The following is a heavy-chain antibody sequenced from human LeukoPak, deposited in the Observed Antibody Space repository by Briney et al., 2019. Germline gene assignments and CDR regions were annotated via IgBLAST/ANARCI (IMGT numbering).Heavy chain of an antibody. CDR1: GGSFSGYY. CDR2: INHSGST. CDR3: ARGYYGPPYY. D-gene: IGHD3-10*01. Sequence: SETLSLTCAVYGGSFSGYYWSWIRQPPGKGLEWIGEINHSGSTNYNPSLKSRVTISVDTSKNQFSLKLSSVTAADTAVYYRARGYYGPPYYWGQGTLVTVSS. V-gene: IGHV4-34*01. J-gene: IGHJ4*02.